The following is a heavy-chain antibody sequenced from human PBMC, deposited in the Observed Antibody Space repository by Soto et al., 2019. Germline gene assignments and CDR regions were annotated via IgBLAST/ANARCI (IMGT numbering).Heavy chain of an antibody. CDR3: ARDFGSGSAPDY. CDR1: GGSISTYY. J-gene: IGHJ4*02. D-gene: IGHD3-3*01. CDR2: IYTNGGT. V-gene: IGHV4-59*01. Sequence: SETLSLTCTVSGGSISTYYWSWIRQPPGKGLEWIGYIYTNGGTNYNPSLKSRVTISVDTSKNQFFLRLNSVTAADTAVYYCARDFGSGSAPDYWGQGTLVTVS.